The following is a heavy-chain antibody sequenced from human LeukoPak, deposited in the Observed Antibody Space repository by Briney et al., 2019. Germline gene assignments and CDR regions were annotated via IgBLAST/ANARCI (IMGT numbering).Heavy chain of an antibody. D-gene: IGHD3-10*01. V-gene: IGHV1-18*01. J-gene: IGHJ5*02. CDR3: ARFGGSGSQGNWFDP. Sequence: ASVKVSCKASGYTFTSYGISWVRQAPGQGLEWMGWISAYNDNTNYAQKLQGRVTMTTDTSTSTAYMELRSLRSDDTAVYYCARFGGSGSQGNWFDPWGQGTLVTVSS. CDR1: GYTFTSYG. CDR2: ISAYNDNT.